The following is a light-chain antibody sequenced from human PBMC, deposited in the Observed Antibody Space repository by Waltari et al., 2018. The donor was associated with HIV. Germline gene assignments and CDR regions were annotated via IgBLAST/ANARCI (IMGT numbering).Light chain of an antibody. CDR2: KAS. Sequence: IQRTQSPSILSASVGDRVTITCRASQNVDSWLAWYQQRPGKAPNLLIEKASTLQYGVPARFTGSGSGTNFTLTINSLHPDDFATYYCQQYNSDFYTFGLGTRVDLK. V-gene: IGKV1-5*03. J-gene: IGKJ3*01. CDR3: QQYNSDFYT. CDR1: QNVDSW.